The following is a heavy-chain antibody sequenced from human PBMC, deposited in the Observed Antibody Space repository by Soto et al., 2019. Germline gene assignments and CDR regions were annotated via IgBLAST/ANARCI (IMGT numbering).Heavy chain of an antibody. Sequence: TQCLSCTVSEGNISSIGYYWGWIRQPPGKGLEWIGSIYYSGSTYYNPSLKSRVTISVDTSKNQFSLKLSSVTAADTAVYYCASKLGDFDYWGQGTLVTVSS. CDR2: IYYSGST. CDR3: ASKLGDFDY. CDR1: EGNISSIGYY. J-gene: IGHJ4*02. V-gene: IGHV4-39*01. D-gene: IGHD7-27*01.